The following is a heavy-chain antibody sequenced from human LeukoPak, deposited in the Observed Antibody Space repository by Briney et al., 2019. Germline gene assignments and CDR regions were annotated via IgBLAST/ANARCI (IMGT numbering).Heavy chain of an antibody. V-gene: IGHV4-34*01. CDR1: GGSFSGYY. Sequence: PSETLSLTCAVYGGSFSGYYWSWIRQPPGKGLEWIGEINHSGSTNYNPSLKSRVTISVDTSKNQFSLKLSSVTAADTAVYYCARGPLYRDGYKYWGQGTLVTVSS. D-gene: IGHD5-24*01. CDR2: INHSGST. CDR3: ARGPLYRDGYKY. J-gene: IGHJ4*02.